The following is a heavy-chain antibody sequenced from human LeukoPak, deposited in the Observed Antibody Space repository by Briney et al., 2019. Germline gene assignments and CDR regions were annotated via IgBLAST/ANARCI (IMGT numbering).Heavy chain of an antibody. D-gene: IGHD4-17*01. CDR1: GFAVSSNY. V-gene: IGHV3-66*02. J-gene: IGHJ3*02. CDR2: IYSGGST. CDR3: ARGYGDYEPDAFDI. Sequence: GGSLRLSCAASGFAVSSNYMSWVRQAPGKGLEWVSVIYSGGSTYYADSVKGRFTISRDNSKNALYLQMNSLRAEDTAVYYCARGYGDYEPDAFDIWGQGTMVTVSS.